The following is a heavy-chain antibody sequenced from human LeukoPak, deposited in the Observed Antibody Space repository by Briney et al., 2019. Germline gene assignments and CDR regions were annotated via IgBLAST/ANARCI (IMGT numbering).Heavy chain of an antibody. Sequence: AGGSLRLSCAASGFTFSSYWMHWVRQAPGKGLVWVSRINSDGSSTSYADSVKGRFTISRDNAKNTLYLQMNSLRAEDTAVYYCVTLGLAGTGRLDYWGQGTLVTVSS. CDR3: VTLGLAGTGRLDY. CDR1: GFTFSSYW. V-gene: IGHV3-74*01. CDR2: INSDGSST. J-gene: IGHJ4*02. D-gene: IGHD6-19*01.